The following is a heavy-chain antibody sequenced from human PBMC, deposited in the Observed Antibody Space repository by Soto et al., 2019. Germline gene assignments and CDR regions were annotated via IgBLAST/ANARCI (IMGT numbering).Heavy chain of an antibody. D-gene: IGHD3-3*01. V-gene: IGHV1-8*01. CDR1: GYTFTSYD. Sequence: ASVKVFCKASGYTFTSYDINWVRQATGQGLEWMGWMNPNSGNTGYAQKFQGRVTMTRNTSISTAYMELSSLRSEDTAVYYCARAHQDYDFWSGYLYYYGMDVWGQGTTVTVSS. CDR2: MNPNSGNT. J-gene: IGHJ6*02. CDR3: ARAHQDYDFWSGYLYYYGMDV.